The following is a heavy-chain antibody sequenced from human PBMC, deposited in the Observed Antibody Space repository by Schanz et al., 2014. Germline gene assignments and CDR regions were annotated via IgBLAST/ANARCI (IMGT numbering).Heavy chain of an antibody. CDR2: VSRDGSET. V-gene: IGHV3-74*02. CDR3: ARSTSRDYFALDV. CDR1: GFTFNTSW. Sequence: EVQLVESGGGLVQPGGSLRLSCAASGFTFNTSWFHWVRQPPGKGLLWVSRVSRDGSETTYVDSVRGRFTISRDSAKXPVLLTRTHLTAQSTAFYSSARSTSRDYFALDVWGPGTTVTVSS. J-gene: IGHJ6*02.